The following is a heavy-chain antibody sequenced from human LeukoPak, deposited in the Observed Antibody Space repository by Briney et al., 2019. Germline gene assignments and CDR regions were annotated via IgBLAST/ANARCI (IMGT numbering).Heavy chain of an antibody. V-gene: IGHV3-21*01. Sequence: GGSLRLSCAASGFTFSSYSMNWVRQAPGKGLDGVSSISSSSSYIYYADSVKGRFTISRDNAKNSLYLQMNSLRAEDTAVYYCAREYYYDSSGYYYWGQGTLVTVSS. CDR1: GFTFSSYS. J-gene: IGHJ4*02. CDR2: ISSSSSYI. D-gene: IGHD3-22*01. CDR3: AREYYYDSSGYYY.